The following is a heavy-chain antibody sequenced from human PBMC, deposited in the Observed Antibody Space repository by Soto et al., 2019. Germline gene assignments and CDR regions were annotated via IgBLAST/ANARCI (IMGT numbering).Heavy chain of an antibody. CDR1: GVSFSGYY. CDR3: ARRYGGTFDY. V-gene: IGHV4-34*01. J-gene: IGHJ4*02. D-gene: IGHD2-15*01. CDR2: INHSGST. Sequence: SETLSLTCTVFGVSFSGYYWNWIRQPPGKGLEWIGEINHSGSTNYNPSLKSRLTISVDTSKNQFSLKLSSVTAADTAVYYCARRYGGTFDYWGQGTLVTVSS.